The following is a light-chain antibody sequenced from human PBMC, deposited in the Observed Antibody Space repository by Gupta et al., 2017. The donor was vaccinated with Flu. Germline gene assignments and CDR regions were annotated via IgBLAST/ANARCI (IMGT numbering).Light chain of an antibody. Sequence: QSALTQPASVSGSPGQSITISSTGTSSDVGGYNYVSWYQQHPGKAPKLMIYEVSNRPSGVSNRLSGSKSGNTASLTISGLQAEDEADYYCSSYTSSSTLEVFGGGTKLTVL. CDR2: EVS. V-gene: IGLV2-14*01. CDR3: SSYTSSSTLEV. CDR1: SSDVGGYNY. J-gene: IGLJ3*02.